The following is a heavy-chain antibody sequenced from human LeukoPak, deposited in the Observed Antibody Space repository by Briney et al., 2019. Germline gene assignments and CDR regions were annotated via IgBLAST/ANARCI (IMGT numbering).Heavy chain of an antibody. Sequence: PGGSLRLSCAASGFTFSSYAMHWVRQAPGKGLEWVAVISYDGSNKYYADSVKGRFTISRDNSKNTLYLQMNSLRAEDTAVYYCARAATQDFLDYWGQGILVTVSS. D-gene: IGHD2-15*01. V-gene: IGHV3-30-3*01. CDR3: ARAATQDFLDY. J-gene: IGHJ4*02. CDR2: ISYDGSNK. CDR1: GFTFSSYA.